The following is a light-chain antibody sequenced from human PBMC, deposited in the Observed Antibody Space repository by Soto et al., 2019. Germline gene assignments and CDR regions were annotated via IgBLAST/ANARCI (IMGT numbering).Light chain of an antibody. CDR1: QNITTF. CDR2: ASS. V-gene: IGKV1-39*01. J-gene: IGKJ1*01. CDR3: QQSFRSPYT. Sequence: DIPMTQSPSSLSASVGGRVTITCRSSQNITTFLNWYQQKLGKAPTFLIYASSSLQTEVPSRFRGSGPGTDFTLTIRSLQPEGFTPYFCQQSFRSPYTFGQGTKVDIK.